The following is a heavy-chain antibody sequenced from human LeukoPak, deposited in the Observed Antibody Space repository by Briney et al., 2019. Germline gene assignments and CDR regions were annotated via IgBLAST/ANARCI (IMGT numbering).Heavy chain of an antibody. CDR1: GFTFSNVY. D-gene: IGHD3-10*01. V-gene: IGHV3-15*01. CDR3: AKDCLGVEWFGELFYDY. Sequence: GGSLRLSCAASGFTFSNVYMSWVRQAPGKGLEWVGRIKTKTDGGATDYAAPVKGRFTISRDDSQNTLYLQMNSLRAEDTAVYYCAKDCLGVEWFGELFYDYWGQGTLVTVSS. J-gene: IGHJ4*02. CDR2: IKTKTDGGAT.